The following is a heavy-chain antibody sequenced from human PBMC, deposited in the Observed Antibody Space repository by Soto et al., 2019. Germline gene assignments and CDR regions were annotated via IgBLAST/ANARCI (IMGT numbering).Heavy chain of an antibody. D-gene: IGHD1-26*01. V-gene: IGHV1-69*13. Sequence: SVKVSCKASGGTFSSYAISWVRQAPGQGLEWMGGIIPIFGTANYAQKFQGRVTITADESTSTAYMELSSLRSEDTAVYYCARELLVGATRSDHYYGMDVWGQGTTVTVSS. CDR3: ARELLVGATRSDHYYGMDV. J-gene: IGHJ6*02. CDR2: IIPIFGTA. CDR1: GGTFSSYA.